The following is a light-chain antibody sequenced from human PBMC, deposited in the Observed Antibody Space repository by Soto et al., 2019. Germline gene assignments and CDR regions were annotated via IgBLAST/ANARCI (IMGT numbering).Light chain of an antibody. V-gene: IGKV1-5*03. CDR2: KAS. Sequence: DIQMIQSPSTLSASIGDRVTITCRASQSISTWLAWYQQKPGKAPRFLIYKASTLQSGVPSRFSGSASGTEFTLTVSSLQPDDFATYYCQQSRTFGQGTKVEIK. CDR1: QSISTW. CDR3: QQSRT. J-gene: IGKJ1*01.